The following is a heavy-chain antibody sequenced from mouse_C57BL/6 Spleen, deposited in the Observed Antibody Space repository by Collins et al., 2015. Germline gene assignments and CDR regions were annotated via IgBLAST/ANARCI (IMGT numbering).Heavy chain of an antibody. CDR2: IYPSDSET. CDR1: GYTFTSYW. J-gene: IGHJ1*03. V-gene: IGHV1-61*01. D-gene: IGHD2-5*01. CDR3: ARDSNYGYWYFDV. Sequence: QVQPQQPGAELVRPGSSVKLSCKASGYTFTSYWMDWVKQRPGQGLEWIGNIYPSDSETHYNQKFKDKATLTVDKSSSTAYMQLSSLTSEDSAVYYCARDSNYGYWYFDVWGTGTTVTVSS.